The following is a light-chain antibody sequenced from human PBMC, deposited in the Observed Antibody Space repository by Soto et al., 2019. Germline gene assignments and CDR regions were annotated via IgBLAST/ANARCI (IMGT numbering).Light chain of an antibody. V-gene: IGLV1-40*01. J-gene: IGLJ1*01. CDR1: SSNIGAGYD. CDR3: QSYDRTVSGYV. Sequence: QPVLTQPPSVSGAPGQRVTFSCTGSSSNIGAGYDVHWYQQLPGTAPKLLIYGNNNRPAGIPDRFSGSKSGTSATLAITGLQAEDEADYYCQSYDRTVSGYVFGTGTKLTVL. CDR2: GNN.